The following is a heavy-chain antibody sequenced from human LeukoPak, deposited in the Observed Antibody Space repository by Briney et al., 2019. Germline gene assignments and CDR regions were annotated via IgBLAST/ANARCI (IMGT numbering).Heavy chain of an antibody. Sequence: SETLSLTCTVSGGSISSYYWSWIRQPPGKGLEWIGYIYYSGSTNYNPSLKSRVTISVDTSKNQFSLKLSSVTAADTAVYYCARESPYDSSGYDYWGQGTLVTVSS. V-gene: IGHV4-59*12. CDR2: IYYSGST. J-gene: IGHJ4*02. D-gene: IGHD3-22*01. CDR3: ARESPYDSSGYDY. CDR1: GGSISSYY.